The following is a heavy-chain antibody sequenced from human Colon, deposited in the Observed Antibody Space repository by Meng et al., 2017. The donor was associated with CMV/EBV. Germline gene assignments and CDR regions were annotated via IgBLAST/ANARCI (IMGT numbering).Heavy chain of an antibody. Sequence: GESLKISCAASGFTFSSYDMHWVRQATGKGLEWVSAIGTAGDTYYPGSVKGRFTIPRENAKNSLYLQMNSLRAGDTAVYYCARVVFYSSSSFFDYWGQGTLVTVSS. CDR1: GFTFSSYD. V-gene: IGHV3-13*01. D-gene: IGHD6-6*01. J-gene: IGHJ4*02. CDR2: IGTAGDT. CDR3: ARVVFYSSSSFFDY.